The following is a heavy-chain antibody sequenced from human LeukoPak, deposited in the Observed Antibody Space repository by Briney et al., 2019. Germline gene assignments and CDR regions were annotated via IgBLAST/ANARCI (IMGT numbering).Heavy chain of an antibody. CDR3: AKKYRSVQFFYMDV. D-gene: IGHD2-2*01. J-gene: IGHJ6*03. Sequence: GGTLRLSCAASGFTFSNYGMNWVRQAPGKGLEWVSYISSSSSTIYYADSVKGRFTISRDNAKNSLYLQMNSLRAEDTAIYYCAKKYRSVQFFYMDVWGKGTTVTISS. V-gene: IGHV3-48*01. CDR2: ISSSSSTI. CDR1: GFTFSNYG.